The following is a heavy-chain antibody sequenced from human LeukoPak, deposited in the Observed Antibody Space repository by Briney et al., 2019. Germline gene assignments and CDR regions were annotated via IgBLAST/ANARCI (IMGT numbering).Heavy chain of an antibody. V-gene: IGHV4-59*08. D-gene: IGHD2-2*01. J-gene: IGHJ4*02. CDR3: ARIVVVPAAIALRNYYFDY. Sequence: PSETLSLTCTVSGGSISSYYWSWIRQPPGKGLEWIGYIYYIGSTNYNPSLKSRVTISVDTSKNQFSLKLSSVTAADTAVYYCARIVVVPAAIALRNYYFDYWGQGTLVTVSS. CDR1: GGSISSYY. CDR2: IYYIGST.